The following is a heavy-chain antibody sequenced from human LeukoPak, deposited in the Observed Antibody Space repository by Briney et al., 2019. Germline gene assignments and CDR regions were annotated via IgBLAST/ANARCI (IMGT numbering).Heavy chain of an antibody. CDR2: IFYSGNT. Sequence: SETLPLTCTVSGASISSSSYYWDWLRQPPGKGLEWIGSIFYSGNTYFNPSLKSRVTISVDTSKNQFSLKLSSVTAADTAAYYCARRRVLRFLEAWGQGTLVTVSS. J-gene: IGHJ5*02. CDR3: ARRRVLRFLEA. V-gene: IGHV4-39*07. CDR1: GASISSSSYY. D-gene: IGHD3-3*01.